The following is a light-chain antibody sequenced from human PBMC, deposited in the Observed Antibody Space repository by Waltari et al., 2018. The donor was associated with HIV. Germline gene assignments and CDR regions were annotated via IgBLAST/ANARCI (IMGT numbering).Light chain of an antibody. Sequence: TQPPSVSGAPGQRVNISCSGGPSNIGGNSVHWYRQLPGTAPILLIYNNDQRPSSVPVRFSGSKSATSASLVISGLQSDDEADYYCATWDDTMSVVFGGGTRLTVL. CDR1: PSNIGGNS. CDR2: NND. J-gene: IGLJ2*01. V-gene: IGLV1-44*01. CDR3: ATWDDTMSVV.